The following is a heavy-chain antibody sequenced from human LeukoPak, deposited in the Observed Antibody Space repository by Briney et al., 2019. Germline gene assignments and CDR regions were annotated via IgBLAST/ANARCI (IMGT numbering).Heavy chain of an antibody. J-gene: IGHJ4*02. D-gene: IGHD6-13*01. CDR1: GFTFDDYA. V-gene: IGHV3-9*01. CDR3: ASEAAAGTIDY. CDR2: ISWNSGSI. Sequence: PGRSLRLSCAASGFTFDDYAMHWVRQAPGKGLEWVSGISWNSGSIGYADSVKGRFTISRDNAKNSLYLQMNSLRAEDTAVYYCASEAAAGTIDYWGQGTLVTVSS.